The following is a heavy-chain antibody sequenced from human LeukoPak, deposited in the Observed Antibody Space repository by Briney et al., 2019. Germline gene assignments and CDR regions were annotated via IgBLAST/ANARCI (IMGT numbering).Heavy chain of an antibody. D-gene: IGHD5-12*01. Sequence: GGSLRLSCAASGFTFSSYSMNWVRQAPGKGLEWVSSISSSSSYIYYADSVKSRFTISRDNAKNSLYLQMNSLRDEDTAVYYCARDKGGYEPIVYWGQGTLVTVSS. J-gene: IGHJ4*02. CDR1: GFTFSSYS. CDR2: ISSSSSYI. CDR3: ARDKGGYEPIVY. V-gene: IGHV3-21*01.